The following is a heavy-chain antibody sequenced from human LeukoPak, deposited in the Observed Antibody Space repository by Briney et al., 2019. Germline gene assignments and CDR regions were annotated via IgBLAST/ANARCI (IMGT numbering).Heavy chain of an antibody. CDR3: ARFGSPIGY. V-gene: IGHV3-30-3*01. D-gene: IGHD1-26*01. CDR1: GFTFSNFA. Sequence: PGGSLRLSCAASGFTFSNFAMSWVRQAPGKGLEWVAVISYDGSNKYYADSVKGRFTISRDNSKNTLYLQMNSLRAEDTAVYYCARFGSPIGYWGQGTLVTVSS. CDR2: ISYDGSNK. J-gene: IGHJ4*02.